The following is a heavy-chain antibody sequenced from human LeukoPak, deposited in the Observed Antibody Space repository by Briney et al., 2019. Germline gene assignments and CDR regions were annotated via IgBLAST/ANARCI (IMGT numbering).Heavy chain of an antibody. V-gene: IGHV3-23*01. J-gene: IGHJ5*02. D-gene: IGHD5-24*01. Sequence: PGGSLRLSCAASGFTFSTYAMSWVRQAPGRGLEWVSSLSGGGGATYYADSVKGRFTISRDNSKTTLYLQMYSLRAEDTAVYYCAKEGTDGYNLNWFDPWGQGTLVTVSS. CDR2: LSGGGGAT. CDR1: GFTFSTYA. CDR3: AKEGTDGYNLNWFDP.